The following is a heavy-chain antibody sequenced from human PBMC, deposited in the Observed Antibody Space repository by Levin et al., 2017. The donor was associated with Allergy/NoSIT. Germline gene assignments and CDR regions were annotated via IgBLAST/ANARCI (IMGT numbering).Heavy chain of an antibody. CDR2: ISNDGRNK. J-gene: IGHJ4*02. Sequence: GGSLRLSCAASGFTFSDYGMHWLRQAPGEGLKWVAVISNDGRNKYYADSVKGRFTISRDNSKNTLFLQVSSLRAEDTAVYYCVKDHEKYTYDCYFDSWGQGTLVTVSS. V-gene: IGHV3-30*18. D-gene: IGHD5-18*01. CDR1: GFTFSDYG. CDR3: VKDHEKYTYDCYFDS.